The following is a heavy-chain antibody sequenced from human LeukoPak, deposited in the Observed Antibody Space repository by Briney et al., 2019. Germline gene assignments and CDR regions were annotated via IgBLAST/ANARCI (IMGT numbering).Heavy chain of an antibody. J-gene: IGHJ6*02. CDR3: ATSQWLRGYGMDV. CDR2: ISYDGSNK. D-gene: IGHD6-19*01. CDR1: GFTFSSYA. Sequence: PGGSLRLSCAASGFTFSSYAMHWVRQAPSKGLEWVAVISYDGSNKYYADSVKGRFTISRDNSKNTLYLQMNSLRAEDTAVYYCATSQWLRGYGMDVWGQGTTVTVSS. V-gene: IGHV3-30-3*01.